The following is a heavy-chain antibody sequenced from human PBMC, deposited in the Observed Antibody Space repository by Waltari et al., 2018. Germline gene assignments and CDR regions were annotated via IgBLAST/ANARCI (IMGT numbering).Heavy chain of an antibody. J-gene: IGHJ3*02. V-gene: IGHV5-51*01. CDR3: ARPIPSGSYSPSAFDI. CDR1: GYSFTSYW. CDR2: IYPGDSDT. Sequence: VQLVQSGAEVKKPGESLTISCKGSGYSFTSYWIGWGRQMRGKGLEWMGIIYPGDSDTRYSPSFQGQVTISADKSISTAYLQWSSLKASDTAMYYCARPIPSGSYSPSAFDIWGQGTMVTVSS. D-gene: IGHD1-26*01.